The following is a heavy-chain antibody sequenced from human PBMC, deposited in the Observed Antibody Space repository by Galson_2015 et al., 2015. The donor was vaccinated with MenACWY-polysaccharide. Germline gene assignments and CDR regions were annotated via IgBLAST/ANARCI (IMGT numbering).Heavy chain of an antibody. V-gene: IGHV3-74*01. D-gene: IGHD3-3*01. CDR3: AREAPAHDVLSAYLRA. Sequence: LRLSCAASGFTLGSYWMHWVRQVPGKGLEWVSRVNSDESLKSYADSVKGRFTISRDNAKNTLFLQMDSLRAEDSAVYYCAREAPAHDVLSAYLRAWGQGTRVTVSS. CDR1: GFTLGSYW. CDR2: VNSDESLK. J-gene: IGHJ5*02.